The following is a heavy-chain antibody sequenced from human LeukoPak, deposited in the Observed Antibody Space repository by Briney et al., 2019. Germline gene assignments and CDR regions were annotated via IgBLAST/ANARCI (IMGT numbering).Heavy chain of an antibody. CDR3: ARDGRVSREGYGFSYYHYYMDV. CDR2: INPSGGST. V-gene: IGHV1-46*01. J-gene: IGHJ6*03. Sequence: ASVKVSCKASGYTFTSYYMHWVRQAPGQGLEWMGIINPSGGSTSYAQKFQGRVTMTRDTSTSTVYMELSSLRSEDTAVYYCARDGRVSREGYGFSYYHYYMDVWGKGTTVTVSS. CDR1: GYTFTSYY. D-gene: IGHD5-24*01.